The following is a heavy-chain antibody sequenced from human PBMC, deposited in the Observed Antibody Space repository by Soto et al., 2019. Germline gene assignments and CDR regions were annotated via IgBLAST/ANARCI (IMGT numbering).Heavy chain of an antibody. CDR2: ISWNSGSI. CDR3: AKDHLIAAAGPSRPTIFDY. CDR1: GFTFDDYA. D-gene: IGHD6-13*01. Sequence: EVQLVESGGGLVQPGRSLRLSCAASGFTFDDYAMHWVRQAPGKGLEWVSGISWNSGSIGYADSVKGRFTISRDNAKNSLYLQMNSLRAEDTALYYCAKDHLIAAAGPSRPTIFDYWGQGTLVTVSS. J-gene: IGHJ4*02. V-gene: IGHV3-9*01.